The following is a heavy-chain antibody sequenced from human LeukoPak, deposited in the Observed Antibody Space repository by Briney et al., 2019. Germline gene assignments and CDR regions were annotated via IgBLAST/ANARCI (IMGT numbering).Heavy chain of an antibody. CDR2: ISGSGGST. V-gene: IGHV3-23*01. CDR3: AKFTMVRGIIILGDYFDS. D-gene: IGHD3-10*01. Sequence: GGSLRLSCAASGFTFSSYAMSWVRQAPGKGLEWVSAISGSGGSTYYADSVKGRFTISRDNSKNTLYLQMNSLRAEDTALYYCAKFTMVRGIIILGDYFDSWGQGTLVTVSS. J-gene: IGHJ4*02. CDR1: GFTFSSYA.